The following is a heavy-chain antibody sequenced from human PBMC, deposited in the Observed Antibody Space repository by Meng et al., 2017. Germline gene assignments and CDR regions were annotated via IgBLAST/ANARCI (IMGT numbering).Heavy chain of an antibody. CDR2: IDPKSGDT. Sequence: ASVKVSCKPSGYNFPDYWLHWVRRAPGQGLEWMGRIDPKSGDTHYAQRFQGRVTMTGDTSISTAYMELSGLRSDDTAMYYCVRDEDISAAGKLFGDYWSQGTLVTVSS. V-gene: IGHV1-2*06. J-gene: IGHJ4*02. CDR3: VRDEDISAAGKLFGDY. D-gene: IGHD6-13*01. CDR1: GYNFPDYW.